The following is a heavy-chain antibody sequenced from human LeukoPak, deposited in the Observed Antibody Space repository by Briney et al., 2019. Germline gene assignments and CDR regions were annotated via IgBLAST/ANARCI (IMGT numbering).Heavy chain of an antibody. V-gene: IGHV4-4*07. CDR2: IYTSGST. CDR1: GGSISSYY. D-gene: IGHD2-21*01. Sequence: SETLSLTCTVSGGSISSYYWSWIRQPAGKGLEWIGRIYTSGSTNYNPSLKSRVTMSVDTSKNQFSLKLSSVTAADTAVYYCARDGVFRYYYYYMDVWGKGTTVTVSS. J-gene: IGHJ6*03. CDR3: ARDGVFRYYYYYMDV.